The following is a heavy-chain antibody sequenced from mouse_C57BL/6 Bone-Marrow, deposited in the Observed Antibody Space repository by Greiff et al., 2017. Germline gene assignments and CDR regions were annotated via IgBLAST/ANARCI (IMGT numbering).Heavy chain of an antibody. Sequence: VQLQQSGPELVKPGASVKISCKASGYAFSSSWMNWVKQRPGKGLEWIGRIYPGDGDTNYNGKFKGQATLTADKSSSTAYMQLSSLTSEDSAVYFCARTPYGSSYGFAYGGQGTLVTVSA. CDR3: ARTPYGSSYGFAY. CDR2: IYPGDGDT. D-gene: IGHD1-1*01. CDR1: GYAFSSSW. V-gene: IGHV1-82*01. J-gene: IGHJ3*01.